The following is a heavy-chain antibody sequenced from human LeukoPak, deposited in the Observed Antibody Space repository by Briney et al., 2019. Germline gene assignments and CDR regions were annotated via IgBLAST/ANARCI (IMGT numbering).Heavy chain of an antibody. CDR1: GGTISSYA. CDR3: AATMVRGNTLDY. V-gene: IGHV1-69*05. Sequence: GASVKVSCKASGGTISSYAISWVRQAPGQGLEWMGRIIPIFGTANYAQKFQGRVTITTDESTSTAYMEPSSLRSEDTAVYYCAATMVRGNTLDYWGQGTLVTVSS. CDR2: IIPIFGTA. D-gene: IGHD3-10*01. J-gene: IGHJ4*02.